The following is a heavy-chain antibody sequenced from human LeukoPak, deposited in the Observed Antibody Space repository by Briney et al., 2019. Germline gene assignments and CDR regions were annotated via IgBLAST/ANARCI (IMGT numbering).Heavy chain of an antibody. D-gene: IGHD3-10*01. J-gene: IGHJ4*02. V-gene: IGHV3-7*03. CDR1: GFTFSSYW. CDR3: ARDGSWYYGSGSYLGH. CDR2: INQDGSEN. Sequence: GGSLRLSCAASGFTFSSYWMTWVRQAPGKGLECVANINQDGSENYYVDSVKGRFTISRDNAKNSLYLQMNSLRAEDTAVYYCARDGSWYYGSGSYLGHWGQGTLVTVSS.